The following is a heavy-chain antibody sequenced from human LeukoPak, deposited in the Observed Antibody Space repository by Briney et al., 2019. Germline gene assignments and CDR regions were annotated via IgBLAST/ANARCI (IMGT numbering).Heavy chain of an antibody. CDR3: AREKFGSFEF. J-gene: IGHJ4*02. V-gene: IGHV1-18*01. D-gene: IGHD3-10*01. Sequence: ASVKVSCKASGYTFTSYGISWVRQAPGQGLEWMGWISAYNGNTNYAQKLQDRVTMTTETSTNTAYIEMRSLRSDDTAVYYCAREKFGSFEFWGQGTLVTVSS. CDR2: ISAYNGNT. CDR1: GYTFTSYG.